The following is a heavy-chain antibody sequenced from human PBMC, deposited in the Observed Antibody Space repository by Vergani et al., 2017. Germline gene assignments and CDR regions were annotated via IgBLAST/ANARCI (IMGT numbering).Heavy chain of an antibody. Sequence: QVQLVESGGGVVQRGGSLRLSCATSGFTLINYDMQWIRQGPGKGLEFVAFIQFDGSNQYYADSVKGRFTLSRDFSKNTLYLQMNSLRTDDTATYYCAKHFRGWGIDDWGQGTQVIVSS. CDR2: IQFDGSNQ. J-gene: IGHJ4*02. V-gene: IGHV3-30*02. D-gene: IGHD3-16*01. CDR3: AKHFRGWGIDD. CDR1: GFTLINYD.